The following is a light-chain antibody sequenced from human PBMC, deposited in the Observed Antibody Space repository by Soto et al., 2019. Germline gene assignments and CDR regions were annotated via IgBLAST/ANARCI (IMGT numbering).Light chain of an antibody. CDR2: GGS. CDR1: SSDVGSYNL. Sequence: QSALTQPASVSGSPGQSITISCTGTSSDVGSYNLASWYQQHPGKAPKLMIYGGSKRPSGVSNRFSGSKSGNTASLTISGLQAEDEADYYCCSYAGSYVFGTGTKLTVL. V-gene: IGLV2-23*01. J-gene: IGLJ1*01. CDR3: CSYAGSYV.